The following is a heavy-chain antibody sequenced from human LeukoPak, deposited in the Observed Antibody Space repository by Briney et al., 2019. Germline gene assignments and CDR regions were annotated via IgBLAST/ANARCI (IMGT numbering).Heavy chain of an antibody. CDR3: ARHREQQLLVTDAFDI. Sequence: SVKVSCKASGGTFSSYAFSWVRQAPGQGLEWMGGIIPIFDTADYAQKFQGRVTITADTSTSTAYMDLSRLRSEDTAVYFCARHREQQLLVTDAFDIWGQGTMVTVSS. CDR2: IIPIFDTA. J-gene: IGHJ3*02. CDR1: GGTFSSYA. D-gene: IGHD6-13*01. V-gene: IGHV1-69*06.